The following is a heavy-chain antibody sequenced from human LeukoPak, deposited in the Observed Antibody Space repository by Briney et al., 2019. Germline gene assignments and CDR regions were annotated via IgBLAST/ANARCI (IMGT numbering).Heavy chain of an antibody. D-gene: IGHD1-26*01. Sequence: PGGSLRLSCAASGFTFSSYSMNWVRQAPGKGLEWVSSISSSSGYIYYADSVKGRFTISRDNAKNSLYLQMNSLRAEDTAVYYCARDGSGGSYFVFDYWGQGTLVTVSS. CDR1: GFTFSSYS. V-gene: IGHV3-21*01. J-gene: IGHJ4*02. CDR2: ISSSSGYI. CDR3: ARDGSGGSYFVFDY.